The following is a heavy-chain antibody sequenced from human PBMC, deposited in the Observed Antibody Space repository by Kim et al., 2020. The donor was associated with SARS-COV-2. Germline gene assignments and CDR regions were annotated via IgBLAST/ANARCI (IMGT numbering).Heavy chain of an antibody. V-gene: IGHV4-34*01. D-gene: IGHD3-10*01. Sequence: KSRVTISVDTSKNQFSLKLSSVTAADTAVYYCTGGGRYYGSGSYYMNLDYWGQGTLVTVSS. J-gene: IGHJ4*02. CDR3: TGGGRYYGSGSYYMNLDY.